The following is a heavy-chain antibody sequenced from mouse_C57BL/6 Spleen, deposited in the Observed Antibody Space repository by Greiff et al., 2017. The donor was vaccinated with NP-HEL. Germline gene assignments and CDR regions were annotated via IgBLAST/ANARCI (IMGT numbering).Heavy chain of an antibody. V-gene: IGHV2-2*01. Sequence: VQRVESGPGLVQPSQSLSITCTVSGFSLTSYGVHWVRQSPGKGLEWLGVIWSGGSTDYNAAFISRLSISKDNSKSQVFFKMNSLQADDTAIYYCARKYGNYLYYAMDYWGQGTSVTVSS. J-gene: IGHJ4*01. CDR3: ARKYGNYLYYAMDY. D-gene: IGHD2-10*02. CDR1: GFSLTSYG. CDR2: IWSGGST.